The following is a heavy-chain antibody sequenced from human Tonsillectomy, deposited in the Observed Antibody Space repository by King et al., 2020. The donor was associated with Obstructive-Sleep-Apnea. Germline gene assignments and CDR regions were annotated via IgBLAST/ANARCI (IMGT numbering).Heavy chain of an antibody. CDR2: VYSSGST. Sequence: QLQESGPGLVKPSETLSLTCTVSGASISSTDYYWGWIRQPPGEGLEWIGSVYSSGSTYYNPSLKSRVTMSIDTSKNQFTLKLSSVTAADTAVYYCAREHRIQLWLPIDYWGQGTLVTVSS. CDR3: AREHRIQLWLPIDY. CDR1: GASISSTDYY. D-gene: IGHD5-18*01. V-gene: IGHV4-39*06. J-gene: IGHJ4*02.